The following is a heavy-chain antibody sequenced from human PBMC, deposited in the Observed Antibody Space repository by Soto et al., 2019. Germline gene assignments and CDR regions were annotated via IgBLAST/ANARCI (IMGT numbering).Heavy chain of an antibody. CDR3: ARQAYGIVVGGSGYYMDV. V-gene: IGHV5-51*01. D-gene: IGHD2-2*01. CDR1: GYSFTSYW. CDR2: IYPGDSDT. Sequence: GESLKISCKGSGYSFTSYWIGWVRQMPGKGLEWMGIIYPGDSDTRYSPSFQGQVTISADKSISTAYLQWSSLKASDTAMYYCARQAYGIVVGGSGYYMDVWGKGTTVTVSS. J-gene: IGHJ6*03.